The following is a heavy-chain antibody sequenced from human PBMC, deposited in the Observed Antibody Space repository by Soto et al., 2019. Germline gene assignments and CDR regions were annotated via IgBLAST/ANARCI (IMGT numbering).Heavy chain of an antibody. Sequence: PGGSLRLCCATSGFTFSDYAMHWVRQAAGQGLGWVAAISFDGSNTYYADSLTGRFTISRDPSKNTLYLDMNSLRPEDTADYYCAKIRMVTAMFQMDVWGQGTTVTVS. CDR3: AKIRMVTAMFQMDV. D-gene: IGHD2-21*02. CDR1: GFTFSDYA. J-gene: IGHJ6*02. CDR2: ISFDGSNT. V-gene: IGHV3-30*18.